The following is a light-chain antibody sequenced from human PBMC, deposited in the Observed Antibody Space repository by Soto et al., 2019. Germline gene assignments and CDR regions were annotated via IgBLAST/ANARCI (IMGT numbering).Light chain of an antibody. J-gene: IGLJ1*01. Sequence: QSALAQPASVSGSPGQSITISCTGTSSDVGGYNYVSWYQLHPGKAPKLMVYEVSNRPSGVSNRFSGSKSGNTASLTISGLQAEDEAGYYCSSYTSSTAYVFGTGTKAPS. V-gene: IGLV2-14*01. CDR1: SSDVGGYNY. CDR2: EVS. CDR3: SSYTSSTAYV.